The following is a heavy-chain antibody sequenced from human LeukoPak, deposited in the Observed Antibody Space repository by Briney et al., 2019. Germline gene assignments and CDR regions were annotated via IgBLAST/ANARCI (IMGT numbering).Heavy chain of an antibody. Sequence: GGSLRLSCAASGFTFSSYSMNWVRQAPGKGLEWVSSISSSSSYIYYADSVKGRFTISRDNAKNSLYLQMNSLRAEDTAVYYRARERDYSSGYYVVDYWGQGTLVTVSS. CDR1: GFTFSSYS. CDR3: ARERDYSSGYYVVDY. J-gene: IGHJ4*02. CDR2: ISSSSSYI. D-gene: IGHD3-22*01. V-gene: IGHV3-21*01.